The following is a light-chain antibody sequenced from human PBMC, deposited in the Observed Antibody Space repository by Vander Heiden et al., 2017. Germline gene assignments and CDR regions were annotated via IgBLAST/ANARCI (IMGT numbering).Light chain of an antibody. Sequence: QSVLTQPPSASGTPGQRVTISCSGSSSNIGSNYVSWYQQLPRTAPKLLIYRNNQRPAGVPDRFSGSKSGTSASLAISGLRSEDEAHYYCAAWDDSLSGVVFGGGTKLTVL. J-gene: IGLJ3*02. V-gene: IGLV1-47*01. CDR3: AAWDDSLSGVV. CDR2: RNN. CDR1: SSNIGSNY.